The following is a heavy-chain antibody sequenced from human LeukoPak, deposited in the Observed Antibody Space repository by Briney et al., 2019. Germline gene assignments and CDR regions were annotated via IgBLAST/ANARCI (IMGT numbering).Heavy chain of an antibody. J-gene: IGHJ3*02. V-gene: IGHV3-7*04. Sequence: GGSLRLSCAASGFTFSTSWMSWVRQAPGMGLEWVANIKQDGSEKYYVDSVKGRFTISRDNAKNSLSLQMNSLRAEDTAVYYCARAWERTFDIWGQGTMVTVSS. CDR3: ARAWERTFDI. D-gene: IGHD1-26*01. CDR1: GFTFSTSW. CDR2: IKQDGSEK.